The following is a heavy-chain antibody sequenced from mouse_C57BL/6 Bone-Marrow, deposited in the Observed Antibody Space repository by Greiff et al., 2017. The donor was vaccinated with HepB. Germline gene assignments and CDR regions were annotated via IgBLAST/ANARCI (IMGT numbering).Heavy chain of an antibody. CDR3: ARWDS. V-gene: IGHV5-12*01. CDR1: GFTFSDYY. Sequence: EVQLVESWGGLVQPGGSLKLSCAASGFTFSDYYMYWVRQTPEKRLEWVAYISNGGGSTYYPDTVKGRFTISRDNAKNTLYLQMSRLKSEDTAMYYCARWDSWGQGTLVTVSA. CDR2: ISNGGGST. J-gene: IGHJ3*01. D-gene: IGHD4-1*01.